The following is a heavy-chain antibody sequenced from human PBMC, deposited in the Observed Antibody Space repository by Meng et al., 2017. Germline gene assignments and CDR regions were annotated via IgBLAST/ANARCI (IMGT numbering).Heavy chain of an antibody. V-gene: IGHV1-69*01. D-gene: IGHD3-22*01. CDR1: GGTFSSYA. CDR2: IIPIFGTA. CDR3: ARARDYYDSSGYYSWFDY. J-gene: IGHJ4*02. Sequence: QVQVVNAGGEVKEPWSSGKVSCKAFGGTFSSYAISWVRQAPGQGLEWMGGIIPIFGTANYAQKFQGRVTITADESTSTAYMELSSLRSEDTAVYYCARARDYYDSSGYYSWFDYWGQGTLVTVSS.